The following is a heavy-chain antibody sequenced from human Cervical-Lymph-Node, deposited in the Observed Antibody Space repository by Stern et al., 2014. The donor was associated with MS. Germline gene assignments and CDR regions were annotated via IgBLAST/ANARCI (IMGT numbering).Heavy chain of an antibody. D-gene: IGHD3-10*01. V-gene: IGHV1-69*01. CDR3: ARGAGDNWFDP. Sequence: QVQLVQSGADVKKPGSSVRVSCKASGGISWLRQAPGQGLEWMGGIIPFVGTGTVNYGQNFSGRLTIIADQSTNTTDMRLDSLRFDDTAVYYCARGAGDNWFDPWGQGTLVSVSS. CDR1: GG. CDR2: IIPFVGTG. J-gene: IGHJ5*02.